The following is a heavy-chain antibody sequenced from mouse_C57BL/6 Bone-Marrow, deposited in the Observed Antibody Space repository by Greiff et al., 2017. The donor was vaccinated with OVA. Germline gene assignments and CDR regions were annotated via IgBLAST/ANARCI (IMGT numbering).Heavy chain of an antibody. J-gene: IGHJ3*01. CDR1: GFTFTDDY. CDR2: IDPANGDT. Sequence: EVQLQQSGAELVRPGASVKLSCTASGFTFTDDYMHWVKQRPEQGLEWIGWIDPANGDTEYASKFQGKATITADTSSNTAYLQLSSLTSEDTAVYYGTEWAAGFADWGQGTLVTVSA. CDR3: TEWAAGFAD. D-gene: IGHD3-3*01. V-gene: IGHV14-4*01.